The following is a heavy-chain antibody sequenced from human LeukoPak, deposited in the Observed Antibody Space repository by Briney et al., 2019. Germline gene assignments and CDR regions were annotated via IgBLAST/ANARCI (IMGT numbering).Heavy chain of an antibody. Sequence: GASVKVSCKASGYTFTTYSMNWVRQAPGQGLEWVGWIDTNTGNPTYAQGFTGRFVFSLDTSVSTAYLQISSLEAEDTAFYYCTRDQRQISFDYWGQGTLVTVSS. CDR2: IDTNTGNP. V-gene: IGHV7-4-1*02. J-gene: IGHJ4*02. CDR1: GYTFTTYS. D-gene: IGHD3-3*01. CDR3: TRDQRQISFDY.